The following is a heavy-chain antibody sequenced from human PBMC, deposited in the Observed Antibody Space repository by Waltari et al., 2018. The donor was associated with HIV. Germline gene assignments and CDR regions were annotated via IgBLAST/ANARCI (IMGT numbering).Heavy chain of an antibody. V-gene: IGHV3-30*18. CDR3: AKDSIPEYYYDSSGYYPNPFDY. CDR1: GFTFSSYG. J-gene: IGHJ4*02. Sequence: QVQLVESGGGVVQPGRSLRLSCAASGFTFSSYGMHWVRQAPGKGLEWVAVISYDGSNKYYADSVKGRFTISRDNSKNTLYLQMNSLRAEDTAVYYCAKDSIPEYYYDSSGYYPNPFDYWGQGTLVTVSS. CDR2: ISYDGSNK. D-gene: IGHD3-22*01.